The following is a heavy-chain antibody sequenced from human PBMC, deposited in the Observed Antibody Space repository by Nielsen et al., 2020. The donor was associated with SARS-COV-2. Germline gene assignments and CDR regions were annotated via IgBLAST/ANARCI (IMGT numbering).Heavy chain of an antibody. Sequence: GESLKISCAASGFTFDDYGMSWVRQAPGKGLEWVSGINWNGGSTGYADSVKGRFTISRDNAKNSLYLQMNSLRDEDTAVYYCARESVTGTDAFDIWGQGTVVTVSS. CDR1: GFTFDDYG. J-gene: IGHJ3*02. D-gene: IGHD6-19*01. CDR2: INWNGGST. CDR3: ARESVTGTDAFDI. V-gene: IGHV3-20*04.